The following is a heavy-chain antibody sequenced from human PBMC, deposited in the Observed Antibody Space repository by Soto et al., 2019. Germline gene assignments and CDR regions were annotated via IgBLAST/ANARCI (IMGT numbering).Heavy chain of an antibody. CDR3: ALGIAVGGTTAH. CDR1: GGSISSSSYY. J-gene: IGHJ4*02. Sequence: SDTLSLTCTVSGGSISSSSYYWGWIRQPPGKGLEWIGSIYYSGSTYYNPSLKSRVTISVDTSKNQFSLKLSSVTAEDTAVYYCALGIAVGGTTAHWGQATLVNVYS. D-gene: IGHD6-19*01. CDR2: IYYSGST. V-gene: IGHV4-39*01.